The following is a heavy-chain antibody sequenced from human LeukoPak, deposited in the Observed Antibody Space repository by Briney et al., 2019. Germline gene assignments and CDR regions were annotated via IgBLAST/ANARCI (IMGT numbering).Heavy chain of an antibody. J-gene: IGHJ5*02. CDR1: GGSISSYY. CDR3: ARRVSPRQISIVVVPAAIHWFDP. V-gene: IGHV4-59*08. D-gene: IGHD2-2*02. Sequence: SETLSLTCTVSGGSISSYYWSWIRQPPGKGLEWIGYIYYSGSTNYNPSLKSRVTISVDTSKNQFSLKLSSVTAADTAVYYCARRVSPRQISIVVVPAAIHWFDPWGQGTLVTVSS. CDR2: IYYSGST.